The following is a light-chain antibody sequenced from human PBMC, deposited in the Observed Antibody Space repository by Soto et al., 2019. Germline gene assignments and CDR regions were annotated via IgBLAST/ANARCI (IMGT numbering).Light chain of an antibody. Sequence: DIQMTQSPSSLSASVGDRVTITCRASQSISIYLNWNQQKPGKAPKLLINGASSLQSGVPSRFSGSGSGADFALTISSLQPEDFATYYCQQSYNTPGTFGGGTKVEIK. J-gene: IGKJ4*01. CDR3: QQSYNTPGT. CDR1: QSISIY. V-gene: IGKV1-39*01. CDR2: GAS.